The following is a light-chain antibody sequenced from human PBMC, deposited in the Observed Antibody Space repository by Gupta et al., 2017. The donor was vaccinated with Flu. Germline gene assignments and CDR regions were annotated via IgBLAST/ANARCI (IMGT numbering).Light chain of an antibody. Sequence: QSALTQPRSVSGSPGQSVTISCTDVSAYKYVSWYQQHPGKVPKVTIYDVTKRPSGVPDRFSGSWSGNTASLTISGLQAEDEADYYCSSYAGTYTWVFGGGTKLTVL. CDR3: SSYAGTYTWV. J-gene: IGLJ3*02. CDR1: VSAYKY. V-gene: IGLV2-11*01. CDR2: DVT.